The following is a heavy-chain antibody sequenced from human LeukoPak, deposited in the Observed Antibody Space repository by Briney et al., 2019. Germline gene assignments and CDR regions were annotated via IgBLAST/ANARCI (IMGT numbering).Heavy chain of an antibody. CDR1: GFTFSTYT. Sequence: PGGSLRLSCAASGFTFSTYTMNWVRQAPGKGLEWVSCISSSSSYINYADSVKGRFTISRDNAKNSLYLQMNSLRAEDTAIYYCARDRYSGSGSYATFDYWGQGTLVTVSS. J-gene: IGHJ4*02. CDR3: ARDRYSGSGSYATFDY. V-gene: IGHV3-21*01. D-gene: IGHD3-10*01. CDR2: ISSSSSYI.